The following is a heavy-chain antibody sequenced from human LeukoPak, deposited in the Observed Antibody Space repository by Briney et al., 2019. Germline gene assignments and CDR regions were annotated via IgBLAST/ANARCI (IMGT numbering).Heavy chain of an antibody. V-gene: IGHV4-34*01. CDR2: INHSGST. Sequence: SETLSLTCAVYGGSFSGYYWSWIRQPPGKGLEWIGEINHSGSTNYNPSLKSRVTISVDTSKNQFSPKLSSVTAADTAVYYCARGRPGDTFDYWGQGTLVTVSS. J-gene: IGHJ4*02. CDR3: ARGRPGDTFDY. D-gene: IGHD3-10*01. CDR1: GGSFSGYY.